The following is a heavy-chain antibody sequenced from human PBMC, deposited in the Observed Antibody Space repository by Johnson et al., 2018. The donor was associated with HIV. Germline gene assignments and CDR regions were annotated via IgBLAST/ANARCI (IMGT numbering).Heavy chain of an antibody. D-gene: IGHD1-26*01. J-gene: IGHJ3*02. CDR1: GFTFDDYA. CDR2: ISWNSGSI. V-gene: IGHV3-9*01. CDR3: AIRRMGGATVAVAFDI. Sequence: VLLVESGGGLVQPGRSLRLSCAASGFTFDDYAMHWVRQAPGKGLEWVSGISWNSGSIGYADSVKGRFTISRDNAKNSLYLQMNSLRAEDTALYYCAIRRMGGATVAVAFDIWGQGTMVTVSS.